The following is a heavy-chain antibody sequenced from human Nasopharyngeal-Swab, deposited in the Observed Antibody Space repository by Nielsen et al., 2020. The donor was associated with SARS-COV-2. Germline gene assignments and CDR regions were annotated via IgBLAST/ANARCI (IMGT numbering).Heavy chain of an antibody. V-gene: IGHV3-30-3*01. Sequence: GESLKISCAASGFTFSSYAMNWGRQAPGKGLEWVAVISYDGSKKYYADSVKGRFTISRDNSKNTLYLQMNSLRAEDTAVYYCARDQGSSWYTYYYYYGMDVWGQGTTVTVSS. CDR2: ISYDGSKK. D-gene: IGHD6-13*01. CDR1: GFTFSSYA. J-gene: IGHJ6*02. CDR3: ARDQGSSWYTYYYYYGMDV.